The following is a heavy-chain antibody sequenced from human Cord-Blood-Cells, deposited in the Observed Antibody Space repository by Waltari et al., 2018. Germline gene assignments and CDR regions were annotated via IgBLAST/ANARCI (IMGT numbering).Heavy chain of an antibody. V-gene: IGHV4-39*01. J-gene: IGHJ4*02. CDR1: GGSISSSSYY. CDR3: ARKATGVRFDY. D-gene: IGHD7-27*01. CDR2: IYYSGST. Sequence: QLQLQESGPGLVKPSETLSLTCTVSGGSISSSSYYWGWIRQPPGKGLEWIGSIYYSGSTNYSQSLKSRVTISVDTSENQFSLKLSCVTAADTAVYYWARKATGVRFDYWGQGTLVTVSS.